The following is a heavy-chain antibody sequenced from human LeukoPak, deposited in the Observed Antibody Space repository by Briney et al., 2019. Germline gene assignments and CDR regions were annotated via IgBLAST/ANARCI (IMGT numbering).Heavy chain of an antibody. Sequence: PGGSLSFSCAASGFTFGGYTMSWVRQAPGKGLQWVSTITSGGDYMYYADPVQGRFTISRDDSKNSLYLHMNSLRAEDTAVYYCARVSIFGVVIANDYWGQGTVVTVSS. CDR1: GFTFGGYT. J-gene: IGHJ4*02. CDR3: ARVSIFGVVIANDY. D-gene: IGHD3-16*02. CDR2: ITSGGDYM. V-gene: IGHV3-21*01.